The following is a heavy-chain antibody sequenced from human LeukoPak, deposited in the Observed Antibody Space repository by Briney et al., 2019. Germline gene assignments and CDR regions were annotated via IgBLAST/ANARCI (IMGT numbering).Heavy chain of an antibody. D-gene: IGHD5-12*01. J-gene: IGHJ5*02. V-gene: IGHV4-61*02. CDR3: ARVGPYIEVDP. Sequence: SQTLSLTCTVSGGSFSSRPYYWSWIRQPAGKGLEWIGRIYTSGDTDYNPSLKSRVTISVDTSKNQFSLQLSSLTASDTAVNYCARVGPYIEVDPWGQGTLVIVSS. CDR2: IYTSGDT. CDR1: GGSFSSRPYY.